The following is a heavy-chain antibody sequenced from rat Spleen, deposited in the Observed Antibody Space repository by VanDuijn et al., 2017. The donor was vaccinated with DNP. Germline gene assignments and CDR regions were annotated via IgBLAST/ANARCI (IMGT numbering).Heavy chain of an antibody. J-gene: IGHJ4*01. D-gene: IGHD1-3*01. CDR2: IWSGGST. V-gene: IGHV2-1*01. CDR3: ARSLATVAPTGAMDA. Sequence: QVQLKESGPGLVQPSQTLSLTCTVSGFSLTSNSVHWVRQPPGKGLEWVGAIWSGGSTDYNSALKSRLSISRDTSKNQVLLTLNSLQSEDTAMYFCARSLATVAPTGAMDAWGQGTSVTVSS. CDR1: GFSLTSNS.